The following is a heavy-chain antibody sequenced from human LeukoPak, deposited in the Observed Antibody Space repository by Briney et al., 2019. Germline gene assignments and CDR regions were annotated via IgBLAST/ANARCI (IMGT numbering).Heavy chain of an antibody. CDR2: IYYSGST. Sequence: PSETLSLTCTVSGDSISSYYWSWIRQPPGKGLEWIGYIYYSGSTNYNPSLKSRVTISLDTSKNQFSLNLNSVTAADTAVYYCARVRSGSYLDYWGQGTLVTVSS. D-gene: IGHD3-10*01. J-gene: IGHJ4*02. V-gene: IGHV4-59*08. CDR1: GDSISSYY. CDR3: ARVRSGSYLDY.